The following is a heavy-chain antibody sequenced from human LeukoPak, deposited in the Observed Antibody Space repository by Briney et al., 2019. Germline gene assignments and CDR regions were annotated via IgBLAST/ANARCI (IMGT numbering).Heavy chain of an antibody. V-gene: IGHV4-59*01. J-gene: IGHJ4*02. CDR3: ARAVGRGVASDY. D-gene: IGHD2-15*01. CDR2: MYYSESS. Sequence: SETLPLTCTVSGCSFRGYYWSWIRQPPGKGLEWVGDMYYSESSNYNPSLKSRVTISVDKHHNQVSLKLSSVTAADTAVYNCARAVGRGVASDYWGQGTLVTVSS. CDR1: GCSFRGYY.